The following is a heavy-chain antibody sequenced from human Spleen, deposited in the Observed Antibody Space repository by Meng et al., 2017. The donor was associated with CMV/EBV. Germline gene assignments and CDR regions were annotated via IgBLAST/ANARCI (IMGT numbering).Heavy chain of an antibody. CDR3: ARDSSGSGYFDL. Sequence: GESLKISCAASGFTFSSYWMHWVRQAPGKGLVWVSRINSDGSSTSYADSVKGRFTISRDNAKNTLYLQTNSLRAEDTAVYYCARDSSGSGYFDLWGQGSLVTVSS. V-gene: IGHV3-74*01. J-gene: IGHJ4*02. CDR2: INSDGSST. D-gene: IGHD1-26*01. CDR1: GFTFSSYW.